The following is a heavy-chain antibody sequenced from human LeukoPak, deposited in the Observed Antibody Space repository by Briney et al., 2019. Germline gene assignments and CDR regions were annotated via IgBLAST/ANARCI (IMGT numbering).Heavy chain of an antibody. J-gene: IGHJ4*02. CDR3: ARDSGTTVGYFDY. V-gene: IGHV3-66*01. CDR2: IYSGGNT. Sequence: GGSLRLSCAASGFTVSTNYMSWVRQAPGRGLEWVSVIYSGGNTYYADSVKGRFTISRDNSKNTLYLQMNSLRAEDTAVYYCARDSGTTVGYFDYWGQRALVTVSS. D-gene: IGHD4-23*01. CDR1: GFTVSTNY.